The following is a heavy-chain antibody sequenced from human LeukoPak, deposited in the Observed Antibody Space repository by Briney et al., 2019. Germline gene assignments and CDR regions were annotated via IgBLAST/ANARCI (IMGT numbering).Heavy chain of an antibody. Sequence: PSETLSLTCAVYGGSFSGYYWSWIRQPPGKGLEWIGEINHSGSTNYNPSLKSRVTISVDTSKNQFSLKLSSVTAADTAVYYCARGGILSSSSPPNYYYYYYYMDVWGKGTTVTVSS. D-gene: IGHD6-6*01. CDR2: INHSGST. CDR3: ARGGILSSSSPPNYYYYYYYMDV. CDR1: GGSFSGYY. V-gene: IGHV4-34*01. J-gene: IGHJ6*03.